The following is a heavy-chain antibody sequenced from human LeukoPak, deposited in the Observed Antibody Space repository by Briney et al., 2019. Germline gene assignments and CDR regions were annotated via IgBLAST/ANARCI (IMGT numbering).Heavy chain of an antibody. CDR1: GYAFTDYY. D-gene: IGHD3-22*01. Sequence: ASVKVSCKASGYAFTDYYMHWVRQAPGQGLEWMGWINPNSGGTNYAQKFQGRVTMTRDTSISTAYMELRRLRSDDTAVYYCARGYLYYYDVSGYPFDYWGQGTLVTVSS. V-gene: IGHV1-2*02. J-gene: IGHJ4*02. CDR2: INPNSGGT. CDR3: ARGYLYYYDVSGYPFDY.